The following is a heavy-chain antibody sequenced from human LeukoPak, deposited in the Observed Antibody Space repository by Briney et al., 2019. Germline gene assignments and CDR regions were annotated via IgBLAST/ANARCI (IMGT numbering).Heavy chain of an antibody. J-gene: IGHJ4*02. V-gene: IGHV1-58*01. CDR2: IVVGSGNT. CDR3: AAVTEVAAAGNY. CDR1: GFTFTSSA. D-gene: IGHD6-13*01. Sequence: SVKVSCKASGFTFTSSAVQWVRQARGQRLEWIGWIVVGSGNTNYAQKFQERVTITRDMSTSTAYMELSSLRSEDTAVYYCAAVTEVAAAGNYWGQGTLVIVSS.